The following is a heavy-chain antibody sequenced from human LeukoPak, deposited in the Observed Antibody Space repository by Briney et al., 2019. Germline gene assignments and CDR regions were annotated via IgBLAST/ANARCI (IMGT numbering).Heavy chain of an antibody. CDR3: ARHPVARNWFDP. CDR2: IHYTGNT. Sequence: SETLSLTCTVSGGSINNADFYWDWIRQPPGKDLEWIGNIHYTGNTYYNPSLRSRDTLYLDTSQNQFSLKLTSVHAAHTAVYCCARHPVARNWFDPWGQGGLVTVSS. V-gene: IGHV4-39*01. D-gene: IGHD6-19*01. J-gene: IGHJ5*02. CDR1: GGSINNADFY.